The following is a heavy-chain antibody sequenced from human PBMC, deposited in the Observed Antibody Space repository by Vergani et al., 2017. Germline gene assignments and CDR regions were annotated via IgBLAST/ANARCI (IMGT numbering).Heavy chain of an antibody. J-gene: IGHJ4*02. CDR2: ICHTEDT. V-gene: IGHV4-4*03. CDR1: GDSISSNNC. CDR3: ATIGYGRWGYYFDY. Sequence: QVQLQESGPGLVKPPGTLSLTCAVSGDSISSNNCWTWVRQPPGKGLAWIGEICHTEDTKYSLSLKSRVTVSVDESRNLFSLRRNSVTAADTAFYYCATIGYGRWGYYFDYWGQGMLVTVSS. D-gene: IGHD5-18*01.